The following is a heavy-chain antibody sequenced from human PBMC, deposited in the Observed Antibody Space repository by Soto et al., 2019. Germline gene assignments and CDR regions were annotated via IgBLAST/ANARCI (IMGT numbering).Heavy chain of an antibody. J-gene: IGHJ4*02. CDR1: GFTFSSYA. Sequence: GGSLRLSCAASGFTFSSYAMSWVRQAPGKGLEWVSAISGSGGSTYYADSVKGRFTISRDNSKNTLYRQMNSRRAEDTAVYYCAPWPRWGEDYWGQGTLVTVSS. CDR2: ISGSGGST. V-gene: IGHV3-23*01. CDR3: APWPRWGEDY. D-gene: IGHD1-26*01.